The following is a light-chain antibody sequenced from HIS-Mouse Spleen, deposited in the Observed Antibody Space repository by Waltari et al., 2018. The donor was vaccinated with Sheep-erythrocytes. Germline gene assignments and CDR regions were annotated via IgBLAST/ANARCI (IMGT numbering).Light chain of an antibody. CDR1: ALPKKY. CDR2: EDS. Sequence: SYELTQPPSVSVSPGQTARITCSGDALPKKYAYWYQQKSGQAPVLVIYEDSKRPSRIPGRFSGSSSGTMATLTISGAQVEDDADYYCYSTDSSGNHWVFGGGTKLTVL. V-gene: IGLV3-10*01. J-gene: IGLJ3*02. CDR3: YSTDSSGNHWV.